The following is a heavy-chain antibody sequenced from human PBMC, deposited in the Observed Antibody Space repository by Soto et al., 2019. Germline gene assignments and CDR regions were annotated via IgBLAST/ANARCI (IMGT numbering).Heavy chain of an antibody. V-gene: IGHV4-59*01. D-gene: IGHD6-13*01. Sequence: SETLSLTCTVSGGSISSYYWSWIRQPPGKGLEWIGYIYYSGSTNYNPSLKSRVTISVDTSKNQFSLKLSSMTAADTAVYYCAGYSSSWYDFDYWGQGTLVTVSS. CDR1: GGSISSYY. J-gene: IGHJ4*02. CDR2: IYYSGST. CDR3: AGYSSSWYDFDY.